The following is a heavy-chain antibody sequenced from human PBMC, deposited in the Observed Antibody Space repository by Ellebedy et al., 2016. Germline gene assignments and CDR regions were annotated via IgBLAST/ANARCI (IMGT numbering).Heavy chain of an antibody. Sequence: GESLKISXAASGFTFSSYSMNWVRQAPGKGLEWVSSISSSSSYIYYADSVKGRFTISRDNAKNSLYLQMNSLRAEDTAVYYCASGVSIVATIGPCMDVWGQGTTVTVSS. CDR1: GFTFSSYS. V-gene: IGHV3-21*01. CDR2: ISSSSSYI. D-gene: IGHD5-12*01. CDR3: ASGVSIVATIGPCMDV. J-gene: IGHJ6*02.